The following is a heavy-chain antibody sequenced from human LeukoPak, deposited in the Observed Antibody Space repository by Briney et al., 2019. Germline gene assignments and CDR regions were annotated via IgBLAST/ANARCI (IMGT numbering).Heavy chain of an antibody. J-gene: IGHJ4*02. Sequence: PGGSLRLSCAASGFTFSDYYMNWVRQAPGKGLEWVSYISSSSSTIYYADSVKGRFTISRDNAKNSLSLQMNSLRVEDTAGYYCAKSKRFSGTYSFDYWGQGTLVTVSS. CDR1: GFTFSDYY. CDR3: AKSKRFSGTYSFDY. D-gene: IGHD3-10*01. CDR2: ISSSSSTI. V-gene: IGHV3-48*01.